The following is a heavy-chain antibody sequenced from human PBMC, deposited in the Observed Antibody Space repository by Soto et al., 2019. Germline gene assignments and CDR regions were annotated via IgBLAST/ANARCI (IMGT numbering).Heavy chain of an antibody. V-gene: IGHV3-30-3*01. D-gene: IGHD6-13*01. CDR2: IPNTKNKK. CDR1: GFTFSSYG. J-gene: IGHJ3*02. Sequence: QVQLEESGGGVVQPGTSLRLSCVASGFTFSSYGMHWVRQAPGKGLEWVAVIPNTKNKKYYADSVKGRFTISRDNSQNTLFLQMDSLMSEDTAVYYCARTAGGRVRGALDIWGQGTMVTVS. CDR3: ARTAGGRVRGALDI.